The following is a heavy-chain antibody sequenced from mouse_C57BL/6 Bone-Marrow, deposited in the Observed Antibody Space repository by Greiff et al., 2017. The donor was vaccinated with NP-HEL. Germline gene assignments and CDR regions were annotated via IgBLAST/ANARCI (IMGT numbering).Heavy chain of an antibody. J-gene: IGHJ4*01. CDR3: ARWGYRNRGAMDY. V-gene: IGHV1-69*01. CDR1: GYTFTSYW. Sequence: VQLQQSGAELVMPGASVKLSCKASGYTFTSYWMHWVKQRPGQGLEWIGEIDPSDSYTNYNQKFKGKSTLTVDKSSSTAYMQLSSLTSEDSAVYYCARWGYRNRGAMDYWGQGTSVTVSS. D-gene: IGHD2-14*01. CDR2: IDPSDSYT.